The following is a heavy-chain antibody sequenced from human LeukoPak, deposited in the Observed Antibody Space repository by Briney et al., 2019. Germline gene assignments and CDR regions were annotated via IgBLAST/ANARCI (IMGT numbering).Heavy chain of an antibody. D-gene: IGHD6-13*01. CDR1: GGSISSSSYY. Sequence: PSETLSLTCTVSGGSISSSSYYWSWIRQPAGKGLEWIGRIYTSGSTNYNPSLKSRVTISVDTSKNQFSLKLSSVTAADTAVYYCARDRIAAAGKESYYYYYMDVWGKGTTVTISS. CDR2: IYTSGST. CDR3: ARDRIAAAGKESYYYYYMDV. V-gene: IGHV4-61*02. J-gene: IGHJ6*03.